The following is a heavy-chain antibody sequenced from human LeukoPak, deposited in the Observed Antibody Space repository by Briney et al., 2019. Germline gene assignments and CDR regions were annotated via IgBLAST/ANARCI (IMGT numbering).Heavy chain of an antibody. CDR2: ISRSGATT. Sequence: GGSLRLSCTASGFTFSTYEFQWVRQAPGKGLEWVAYISRSGATTYYADSVKGRFTISRDSAKNSLYLQINNLRAEDTAVYYCARDTRGWYMDYWGQGTLVTVSS. CDR1: GFTFSTYE. J-gene: IGHJ4*02. CDR3: ARDTRGWYMDY. D-gene: IGHD6-19*01. V-gene: IGHV3-48*03.